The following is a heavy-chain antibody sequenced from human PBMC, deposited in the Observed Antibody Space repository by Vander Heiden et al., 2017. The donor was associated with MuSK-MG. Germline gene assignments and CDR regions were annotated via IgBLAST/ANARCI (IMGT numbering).Heavy chain of an antibody. V-gene: IGHV3-48*01. CDR3: ARVAYNWNYY. D-gene: IGHD1-7*01. CDR2: ISSSSSTI. J-gene: IGHJ4*02. Sequence: EVQLVESGGGFVQPGGSLRLSCAASGLTFSSYSMNWVRQAPGKGLEWVSYISSSSSTIYYADSVKGRFTISRDNAKNSLYLQMNSLRAEDTAVYYCARVAYNWNYYWGQGTLVTVSS. CDR1: GLTFSSYS.